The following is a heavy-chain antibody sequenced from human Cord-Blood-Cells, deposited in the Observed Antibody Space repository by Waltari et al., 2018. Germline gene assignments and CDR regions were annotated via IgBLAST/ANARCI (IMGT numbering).Heavy chain of an antibody. J-gene: IGHJ4*02. Sequence: EVQLVESVGGLIQPGGSLRLSCPLSGFPVSSNYLSWFRRAPGKGLDWVSVIYSGGSTYYADSVKGRFTISRDNSKNTLYLQMNSLRAEDTAVYYCARVRSRILTGYYFDYWGQGTLVTVSS. V-gene: IGHV3-53*01. CDR2: IYSGGST. D-gene: IGHD3-9*01. CDR3: ARVRSRILTGYYFDY. CDR1: GFPVSSNY.